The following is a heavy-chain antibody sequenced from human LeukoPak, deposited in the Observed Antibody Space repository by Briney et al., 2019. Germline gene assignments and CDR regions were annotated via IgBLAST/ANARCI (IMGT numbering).Heavy chain of an antibody. D-gene: IGHD1-26*01. Sequence: SETLSLTCPVSGGSLRISFGRWIRQPPGKVLEWIGYINYSGGTNYNPFLKSRVTISVDTSKNQFSLKLNSVTAADTAVYYCARDGGRYRNDAFDFWGQGTVVTVSS. V-gene: IGHV4-59*01. CDR2: INYSGGT. CDR1: GGSLRISF. CDR3: ARDGGRYRNDAFDF. J-gene: IGHJ3*01.